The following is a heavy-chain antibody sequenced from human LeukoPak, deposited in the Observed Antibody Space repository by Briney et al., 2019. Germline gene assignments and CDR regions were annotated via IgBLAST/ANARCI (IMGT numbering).Heavy chain of an antibody. CDR2: IKQDGSVK. V-gene: IGHV3-7*02. CDR1: GFTFSSYW. CDR3: ARFTAFDY. D-gene: IGHD2-21*02. Sequence: GESLKISCAASGFTFSSYWMSWVRQAPGKGLEWVANIKQDGSVKYYVDSVKGRFTISRDNAKDSLYLQMNSLRAEDTAVYYCARFTAFDYWGQGTLVTVSS. J-gene: IGHJ4*02.